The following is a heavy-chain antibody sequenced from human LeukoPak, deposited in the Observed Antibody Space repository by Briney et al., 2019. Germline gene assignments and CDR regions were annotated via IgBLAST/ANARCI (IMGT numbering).Heavy chain of an antibody. CDR2: ISSSSYI. V-gene: IGHV3-21*01. J-gene: IGHJ4*02. D-gene: IGHD3-22*01. Sequence: GGSLRLSCAASGFTFISYSMNWVRQAPGKGLEWVSSISSSSYIYYADSVKGRFTISRDNAKNSLYLQMNSLRAEDTAVYYCARDFYRIVVVPHYFDYWGQGTLVTVSS. CDR1: GFTFISYS. CDR3: ARDFYRIVVVPHYFDY.